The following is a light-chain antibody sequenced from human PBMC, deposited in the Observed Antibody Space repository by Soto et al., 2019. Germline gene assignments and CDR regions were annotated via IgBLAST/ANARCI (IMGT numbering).Light chain of an antibody. CDR3: QPYNSYPWT. CDR1: QSISSW. J-gene: IGKJ1*01. Sequence: DIQMTQSPSTLSASVGDRVTITCRASQSISSWLAWYQQKPGKAPKLLIYDASSLESGVPSRFSGSGSGTEFTLTISSLQTDDFATYYCQPYNSYPWTLGQGTKVEIK. CDR2: DAS. V-gene: IGKV1-5*01.